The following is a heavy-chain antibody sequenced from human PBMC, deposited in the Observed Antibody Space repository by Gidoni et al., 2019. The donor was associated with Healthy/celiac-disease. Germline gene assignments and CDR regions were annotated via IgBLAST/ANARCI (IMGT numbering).Heavy chain of an antibody. Sequence: EVQLVESGGGLVQPGGSLRLPCAASGFTFSSYWMSWVRQAPGKGMEWVAKKKQVGSEKYYGDAVKGRFTISRDNAKNALYLQMNSLRAEDTAVYYCARVWGFTMIVVGSRWFDPWGQGTLVTVSS. CDR1: GFTFSSYW. V-gene: IGHV3-7*01. J-gene: IGHJ5*02. CDR2: KKQVGSEK. D-gene: IGHD3-22*01. CDR3: ARVWGFTMIVVGSRWFDP.